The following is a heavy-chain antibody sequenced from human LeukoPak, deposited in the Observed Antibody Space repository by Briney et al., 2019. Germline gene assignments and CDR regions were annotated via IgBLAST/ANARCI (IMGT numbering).Heavy chain of an antibody. CDR2: MYSGGST. V-gene: IGHV3-66*01. J-gene: IGHJ4*02. D-gene: IGHD3-22*01. CDR3: ARKHYYDSSGFFTPMDY. CDR1: GFTVSSNS. Sequence: GGSLRLSCAASGFTVSSNSMSWVRQAPGKGLEWVSVMYSGGSTFYADSVKGRFTISRDNSKNTLYLQMNSLRAEDTAVYYCARKHYYDSSGFFTPMDYWGQGTLVTVSS.